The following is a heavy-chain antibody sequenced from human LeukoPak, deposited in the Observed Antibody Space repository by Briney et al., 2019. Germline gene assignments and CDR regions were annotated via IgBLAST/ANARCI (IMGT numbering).Heavy chain of an antibody. J-gene: IGHJ3*02. V-gene: IGHV5-51*01. D-gene: IGHD6-13*01. Sequence: GESLKISCKGSGYSFTSYWIGWVRQMPGKGLERMGIIYPGDSDTRYSPSFQGQVTISADKSISTAYLQWSSLKASDTAMYYCAVSSSWYWGRFGDAFDIWGQGTMVTVSS. CDR1: GYSFTSYW. CDR2: IYPGDSDT. CDR3: AVSSSWYWGRFGDAFDI.